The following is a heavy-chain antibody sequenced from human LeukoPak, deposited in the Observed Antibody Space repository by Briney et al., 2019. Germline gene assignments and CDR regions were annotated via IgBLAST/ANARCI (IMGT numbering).Heavy chain of an antibody. CDR1: GFTFNTYA. CDR3: AKDSGYSYGQPPHFDY. J-gene: IGHJ4*02. V-gene: IGHV3-23*01. D-gene: IGHD5-18*01. Sequence: GGSLRLSCAASGFTFNTYAMNWVRQAPGKGLEWVSAISGSGGSTYYADSVKGRFTISRDNSKNTLYLQMNSLRAEDTAVYYCAKDSGYSYGQPPHFDYWGQGTLVTVSS. CDR2: ISGSGGST.